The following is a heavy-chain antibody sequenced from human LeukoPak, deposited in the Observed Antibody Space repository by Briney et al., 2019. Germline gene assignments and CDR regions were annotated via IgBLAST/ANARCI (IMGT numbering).Heavy chain of an antibody. V-gene: IGHV4-59*01. CDR1: GGSMSSYY. Sequence: RPSETLSLTCTVSGGSMSSYYWSWIRQPPGKGLEWIGYIYYSGSTNYNPSLKSRVTISVDTSRNQFSLKLSSVTAADTAVYYCARGYSSSSEADYWGQGTLVTVSS. CDR3: ARGYSSSSEADY. D-gene: IGHD6-6*01. CDR2: IYYSGST. J-gene: IGHJ4*02.